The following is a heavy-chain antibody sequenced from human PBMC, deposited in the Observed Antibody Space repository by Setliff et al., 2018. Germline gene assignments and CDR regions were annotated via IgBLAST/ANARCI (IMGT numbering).Heavy chain of an antibody. V-gene: IGHV1-18*01. J-gene: IGHJ6*02. CDR2: ISAYNGNT. Sequence: ASVKVSCKASGYTFTSYGISWVRQAPGQGLEWMGWISAYNGNTNYAQKLQGRVTMTTDTSTSAAYMELSSLRSEDTAVYYCARNYYGSGSYYLKVVYYYYGMDVWGQGTTVTVSS. D-gene: IGHD3-10*01. CDR3: ARNYYGSGSYYLKVVYYYYGMDV. CDR1: GYTFTSYG.